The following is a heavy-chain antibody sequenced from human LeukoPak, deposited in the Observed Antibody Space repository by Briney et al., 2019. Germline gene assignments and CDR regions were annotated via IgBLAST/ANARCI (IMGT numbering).Heavy chain of an antibody. CDR2: ISYDESHK. J-gene: IGHJ4*02. V-gene: IGHV3-30*03. CDR1: GFTFSSYG. Sequence: PGRSLRLSCAASGFTFSSYGMHWVRQAPDKGLEWVAIISYDESHKYYGDSVRGRLTISRDNSKNTLYLQMDSLRVEDTAVYYCARVRQQWLVRGDFDLWGQGTLVTVSS. CDR3: ARVRQQWLVRGDFDL. D-gene: IGHD6-19*01.